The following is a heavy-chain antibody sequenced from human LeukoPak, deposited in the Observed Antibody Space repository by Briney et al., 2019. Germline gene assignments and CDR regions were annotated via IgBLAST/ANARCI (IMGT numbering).Heavy chain of an antibody. Sequence: KPGGSLRLSCAASGFTFSSYSMNWVRQAPGKGLEWVSSISSSSSYIYYADSVKGRFTISRDNAKNSLYLQMNSLRAEDTAVYYCVRGYIVVVPAALDAFDIWGQGTMVTVSS. CDR3: VRGYIVVVPAALDAFDI. V-gene: IGHV3-21*01. CDR2: ISSSSSYI. J-gene: IGHJ3*02. D-gene: IGHD2-2*01. CDR1: GFTFSSYS.